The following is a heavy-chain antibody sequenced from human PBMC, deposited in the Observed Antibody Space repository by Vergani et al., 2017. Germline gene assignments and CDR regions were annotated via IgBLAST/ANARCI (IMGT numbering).Heavy chain of an antibody. V-gene: IGHV3-53*04. CDR1: GFTVSSNY. Sequence: EVQLVESGGGLVQPGGSLRLSFAASGFTVSSNYMSWVRQAPGKGLEWVSVIYSGGSTYYADSVKGRFTISRHNSKNTLYLQMNSLRAEDTAVYYCSRDRVDIVATTTYYYYYSGMDVWGQGTTVTVSS. CDR3: SRDRVDIVATTTYYYYYSGMDV. CDR2: IYSGGST. D-gene: IGHD5-12*01. J-gene: IGHJ6*02.